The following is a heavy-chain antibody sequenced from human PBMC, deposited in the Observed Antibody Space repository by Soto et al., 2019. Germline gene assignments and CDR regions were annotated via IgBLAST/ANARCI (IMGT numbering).Heavy chain of an antibody. J-gene: IGHJ4*02. D-gene: IGHD3-22*01. CDR3: ARDQYYYDSSGYYLDY. V-gene: IGHV3-48*02. CDR1: GFTFSSYS. Sequence: GGSLRLSCAASGFTFSSYSMNWVRQAPGKGLEWVSYISSSSIIHYADSVKGRFTISRDNAKNSMYLQMNSLRDEDTAVYYCARDQYYYDSSGYYLDYWGQGTLVTVSS. CDR2: ISSSSII.